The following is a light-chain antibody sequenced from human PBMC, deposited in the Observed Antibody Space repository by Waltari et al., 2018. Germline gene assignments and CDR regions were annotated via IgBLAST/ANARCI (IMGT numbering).Light chain of an antibody. CDR3: QAWDNSTVV. J-gene: IGLJ2*01. CDR2: QDD. V-gene: IGLV3-1*01. CDR1: QLGAKY. Sequence: SYELTQPPSVSVSPGQTASIPCSGAQLGAKYASWYQQKPGQSPVLVIYQDDKRPSGIPERFSGSNSGDTATLTIGGTQATDEADYFCQAWDNSTVVFGGGTKLTVL.